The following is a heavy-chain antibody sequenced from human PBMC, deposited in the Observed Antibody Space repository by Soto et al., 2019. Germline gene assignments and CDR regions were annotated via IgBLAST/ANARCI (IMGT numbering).Heavy chain of an antibody. J-gene: IGHJ4*02. CDR3: ARDSGGLLVY. Sequence: QVQLVQSGAEVKKPGTSVKVSCKTSGYTFTSNAMHWVRQAPGQRLEWMGWINAGNGDTKYSQKFQDRVTITRDTSAGTAYMEVSSLRSEDTAVYYCARDSGGLLVYWGQGTLVTVSS. CDR2: INAGNGDT. V-gene: IGHV1-3*01. D-gene: IGHD6-19*01. CDR1: GYTFTSNA.